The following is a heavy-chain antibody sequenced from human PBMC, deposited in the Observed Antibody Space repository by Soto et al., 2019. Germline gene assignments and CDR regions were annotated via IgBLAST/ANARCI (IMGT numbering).Heavy chain of an antibody. CDR3: ARGLPMIVVVITRGWFDP. CDR2: INHGGIT. J-gene: IGHJ5*02. D-gene: IGHD3-22*01. Sequence: QVQLQQWGAGLLKPSETLSLTCAVYGGSFSGYYWSWIRQPPGQGLEWIGEINHGGITNYNPSLKSRVTISVDTSKNQFSLKLNSVTAADTAVYYCARGLPMIVVVITRGWFDPWGQGTLVTVSS. CDR1: GGSFSGYY. V-gene: IGHV4-34*01.